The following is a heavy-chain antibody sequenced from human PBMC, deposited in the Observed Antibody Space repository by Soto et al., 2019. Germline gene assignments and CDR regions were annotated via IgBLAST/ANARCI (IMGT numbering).Heavy chain of an antibody. CDR2: ISPYNDDT. D-gene: IGHD3-22*01. Sequence: LVQSGGEVKKPGASVRVSCRASGYTYSSYGISWVRQAPGQGLEWLGWISPYNDDTKYAQKVQGRVFMTTDTSSKTAYLYLRSLRSDDTAVYYCARGGYYDSSGSRDYHYYGMNVWGQGTTVTVSS. J-gene: IGHJ6*02. V-gene: IGHV1-18*01. CDR3: ARGGYYDSSGSRDYHYYGMNV. CDR1: GYTYSSYG.